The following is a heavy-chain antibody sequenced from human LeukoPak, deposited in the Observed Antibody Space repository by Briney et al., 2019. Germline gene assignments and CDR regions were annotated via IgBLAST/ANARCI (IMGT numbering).Heavy chain of an antibody. CDR1: GFTFSSYW. CDR2: IKQDGSEK. CDR3: ARVVGAYQGVFDQ. V-gene: IGHV3-7*01. Sequence: GGSLRLSCAASGFTFSSYWVTWVRQAPGKGLEWVANIKQDGSEKYYVDSVKGRFTISRDNAQDSLFLQMNSLRAEDTAVYYCARVVGAYQGVFDQWGQGTLVTVSS. J-gene: IGHJ4*02. D-gene: IGHD1-26*01.